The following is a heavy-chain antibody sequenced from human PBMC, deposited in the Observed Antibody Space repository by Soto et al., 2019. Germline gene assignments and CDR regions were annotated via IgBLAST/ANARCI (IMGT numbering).Heavy chain of an antibody. Sequence: QVQLVQSGAEVKKPGASVKVSCKASGYTFTSYYMHWVRQAPGQELEWLGIINPSGGSTSYAQKFQGRVTMTRDTSTSTVYMELSSLRSEDTAVYYCARGYCSSTSCYTGAFDIWGQGTMVTVSS. J-gene: IGHJ3*02. V-gene: IGHV1-46*01. CDR3: ARGYCSSTSCYTGAFDI. CDR1: GYTFTSYY. D-gene: IGHD2-2*02. CDR2: INPSGGST.